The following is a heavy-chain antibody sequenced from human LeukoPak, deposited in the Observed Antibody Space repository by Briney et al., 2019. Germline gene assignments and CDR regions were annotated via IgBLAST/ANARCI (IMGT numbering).Heavy chain of an antibody. CDR3: ARHEKKGGWFGELLFVSDY. D-gene: IGHD3-10*01. J-gene: IGHJ4*02. V-gene: IGHV4-38-2*01. Sequence: SETLSLTCAVSGYSISSGYYWGWIRQPPGKGLEWIGSIYHSGSTYYNPSLKSRVTISVDTSKNQFSLKLSSVTAADTAVYYCARHEKKGGWFGELLFVSDYWGQGTLVTVSS. CDR1: GYSISSGYY. CDR2: IYHSGST.